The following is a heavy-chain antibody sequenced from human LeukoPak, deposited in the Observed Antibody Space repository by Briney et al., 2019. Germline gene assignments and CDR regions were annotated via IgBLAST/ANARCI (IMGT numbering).Heavy chain of an antibody. Sequence: SETLSLTCTVSGGSISSYYWSWIRQPPGKGLEWIGYIYYSGSTNYNPSLKSQVTISVDTSKNQFSLKLSSVTAADTAVYYCAREGTYYDSPFDYWGQGTLVTVSS. D-gene: IGHD3-9*01. V-gene: IGHV4-59*12. CDR1: GGSISSYY. CDR3: AREGTYYDSPFDY. J-gene: IGHJ4*02. CDR2: IYYSGST.